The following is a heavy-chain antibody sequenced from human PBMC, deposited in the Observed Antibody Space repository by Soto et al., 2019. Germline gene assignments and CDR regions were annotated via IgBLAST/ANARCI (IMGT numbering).Heavy chain of an antibody. Sequence: QVQLVESGGGVVQPGRSLRLSCAASGFTFSSYAMHWVRQAPGKGLEWVAVISYDGSNKYYADSVKGRFTISRDNSKNTLYLPMNSMRAEDTSVYYWARYGIRFSWASGMAGWGQGTTVTVSS. CDR1: GFTFSSYA. CDR2: ISYDGSNK. D-gene: IGHD3-3*01. J-gene: IGHJ6*02. V-gene: IGHV3-30-3*01. CDR3: ARYGIRFSWASGMAG.